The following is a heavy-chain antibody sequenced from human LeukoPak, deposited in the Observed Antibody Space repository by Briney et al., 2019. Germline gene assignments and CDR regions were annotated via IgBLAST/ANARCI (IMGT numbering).Heavy chain of an antibody. Sequence: GGSLRLSCAASGFTFSNYWMTWVRQAPGKGLEWVASIHQDGSEKHSIDSGRFTISRDNAENSLYLQMNSLREEDTAVYYCGGEFSSSPASMDVWGQGATVTVSS. V-gene: IGHV3-7*04. CDR2: IHQDGSEK. CDR1: GFTFSNYW. D-gene: IGHD6-13*01. CDR3: GGEFSSSPASMDV. J-gene: IGHJ6*02.